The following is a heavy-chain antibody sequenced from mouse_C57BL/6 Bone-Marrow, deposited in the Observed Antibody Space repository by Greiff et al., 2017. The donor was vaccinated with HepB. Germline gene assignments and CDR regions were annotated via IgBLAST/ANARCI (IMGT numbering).Heavy chain of an antibody. CDR1: GYTFTSYW. CDR2: IDPSDSYT. Sequence: QVQLQQSGAELVKPGASVKLSCKASGYTFTSYWMQWVKQRPGQGLEWIGEIDPSDSYTNYNQKFKGKATLTVDTSSSTAYMQLSSLTSEDSAVYYCARERDYGLPWFAYWGQGTLVTVSA. D-gene: IGHD1-1*02. CDR3: ARERDYGLPWFAY. V-gene: IGHV1-50*01. J-gene: IGHJ3*01.